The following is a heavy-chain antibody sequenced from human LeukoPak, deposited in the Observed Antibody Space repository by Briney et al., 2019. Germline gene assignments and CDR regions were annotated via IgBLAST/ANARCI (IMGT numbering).Heavy chain of an antibody. CDR2: ISYDGSNK. V-gene: IGHV3-30*18. CDR1: GFTFSSYG. D-gene: IGHD2-15*01. J-gene: IGHJ4*02. Sequence: GGSLRLSCAASGFTFSSYGMHWVRQAPGKGLEWVAVISYDGSNKYYADSVKGRFTISRDNSKNTLYLQTNSLRAEDTAVYYCAKDTPISGGSSSFDYWGQGTLVTVSS. CDR3: AKDTPISGGSSSFDY.